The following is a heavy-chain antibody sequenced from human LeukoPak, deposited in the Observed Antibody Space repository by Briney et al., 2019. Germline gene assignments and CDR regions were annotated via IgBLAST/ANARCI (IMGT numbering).Heavy chain of an antibody. CDR3: ARGHYPCSGGSCYLPTDAFDI. V-gene: IGHV1-46*01. Sequence: ASVKVSCKASGYTFTSYYMHWVRQAPGQGLEWMGIINTSGGSTSYAQKFQGRVTMTRDMSTSTVYMELSSLRSEDTAVYYCARGHYPCSGGSCYLPTDAFDIWGQGTMVTVSS. D-gene: IGHD2-15*01. CDR1: GYTFTSYY. J-gene: IGHJ3*02. CDR2: INTSGGST.